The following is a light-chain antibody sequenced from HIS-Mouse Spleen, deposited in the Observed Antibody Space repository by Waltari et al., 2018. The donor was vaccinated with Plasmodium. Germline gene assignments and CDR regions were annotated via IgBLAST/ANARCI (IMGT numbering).Light chain of an antibody. Sequence: TCGSSTGAVTSGHYPYWFQQKPGQPPRTLIYDTSNKHSWTPARFSGSLLGGKAALTLSGAQPEDEAEYYCLLSYSGARVFGGGTKLTVL. CDR1: TGAVTSGHY. V-gene: IGLV7-46*01. CDR3: LLSYSGARV. CDR2: DTS. J-gene: IGLJ3*02.